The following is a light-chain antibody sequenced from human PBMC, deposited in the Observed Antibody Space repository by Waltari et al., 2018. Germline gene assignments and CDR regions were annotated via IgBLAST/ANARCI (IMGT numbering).Light chain of an antibody. V-gene: IGLV1-44*01. CDR2: DTN. CDR3: SVWDDRLNGNWL. Sequence: QSVVTQPPSASGTPGQTVTITCSGSSSIIGRNTVNWYQKLPGTAPRLINVDTNQGPSGVPDRFSGSKSGTSASRAISGRQPEDEGEYYCSVWDDRLNGNWLFGGGTKVTVL. CDR1: SSIIGRNT. J-gene: IGLJ3*02.